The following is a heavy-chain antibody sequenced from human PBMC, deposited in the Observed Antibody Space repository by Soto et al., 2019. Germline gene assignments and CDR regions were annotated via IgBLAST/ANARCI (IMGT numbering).Heavy chain of an antibody. J-gene: IGHJ4*02. Sequence: GGSLRLSCSASGCTFSSYAMHWVRQAPGKGLEYVSAISSNGGSTYYADSVKGSFTIARENYKNSLYIQMSGLGAEDTVVYYCVIFRCWCYGLRSHFDYWGQGTLVTVSS. CDR1: GCTFSSYA. D-gene: IGHD4-17*01. CDR2: ISSNGGST. V-gene: IGHV3-64D*08. CDR3: VIFRCWCYGLRSHFDY.